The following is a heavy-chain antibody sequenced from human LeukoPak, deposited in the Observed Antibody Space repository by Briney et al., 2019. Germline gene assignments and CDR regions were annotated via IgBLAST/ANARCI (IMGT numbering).Heavy chain of an antibody. J-gene: IGHJ3*02. Sequence: ASVKVSCKASGYTFTSYDINWVRQATGQGLGWMGWMNPNSGNTGYAQKFQGRVTITRNTSISTAYMELSSLRSEDTAVYYCAREIEDDAFDIWGQGTMVTVSS. D-gene: IGHD3-22*01. V-gene: IGHV1-8*03. CDR3: AREIEDDAFDI. CDR2: MNPNSGNT. CDR1: GYTFTSYD.